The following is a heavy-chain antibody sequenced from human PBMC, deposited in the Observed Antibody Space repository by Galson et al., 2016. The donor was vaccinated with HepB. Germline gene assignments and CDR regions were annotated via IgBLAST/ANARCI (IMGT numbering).Heavy chain of an antibody. CDR2: MSSAGGVK. D-gene: IGHD1-1*01. CDR3: VRDYNYGFDV. CDR1: GFSFRNFV. Sequence: SLRLSCAASGFSFRNFVIHWVRQAPGKGLEWVAVMSSAGGVKLYADSVKGRFTISRDNSKSTLYLQMNSLRDEDTAVYFCVRDYNYGFDVWGQGIMVTVSS. J-gene: IGHJ3*01. V-gene: IGHV3-30-3*01.